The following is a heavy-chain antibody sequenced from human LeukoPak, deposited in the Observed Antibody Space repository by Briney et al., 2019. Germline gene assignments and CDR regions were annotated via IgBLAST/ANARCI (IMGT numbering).Heavy chain of an antibody. V-gene: IGHV1-69*02. Sequence: SVKVSCKASGYTFIDYYMHWVRQAPGQGLEWMGRIIPILGIANYAQKFQGRVTITADKSTSTAYMELSSLRSEDTAVYYCASGNGGSDSYYYYYGMDVWGQGTTVTVSS. CDR3: ASGNGGSDSYYYYYGMDV. CDR2: IIPILGIA. CDR1: GYTFIDYY. D-gene: IGHD1-26*01. J-gene: IGHJ6*02.